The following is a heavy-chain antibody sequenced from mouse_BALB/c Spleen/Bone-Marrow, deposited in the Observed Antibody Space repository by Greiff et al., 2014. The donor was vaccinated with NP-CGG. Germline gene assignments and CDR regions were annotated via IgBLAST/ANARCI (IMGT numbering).Heavy chain of an antibody. J-gene: IGHJ2*01. CDR3: TSWDY. V-gene: IGHV1S22*01. CDR1: GYTFTSYW. Sequence: LQQSGSELVRPGASVRLSCKASGYTFTSYWMHWVKQRHGQGLEWIGNIYPGSGSTNYDEKFKSKGTLTVDTSSSTAYMHLSSLTSEDSAVYYCTSWDYWGQGTTPTVSS. CDR2: IYPGSGST.